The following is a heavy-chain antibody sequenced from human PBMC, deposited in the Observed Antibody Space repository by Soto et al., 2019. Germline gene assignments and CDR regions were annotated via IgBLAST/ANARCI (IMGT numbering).Heavy chain of an antibody. CDR3: ARLEQLGREDY. Sequence: SETLSLTCTVSGGSISSSSYYWGWIRQPPGKGLEWIGSIYYSGSTYYNPSLKSRVTISVDTSKNQFSLKLSSVTAADTAVYYCARLEQLGREDYWGQGTLVTVSS. V-gene: IGHV4-39*01. D-gene: IGHD6-6*01. CDR2: IYYSGST. CDR1: GGSISSSSYY. J-gene: IGHJ4*02.